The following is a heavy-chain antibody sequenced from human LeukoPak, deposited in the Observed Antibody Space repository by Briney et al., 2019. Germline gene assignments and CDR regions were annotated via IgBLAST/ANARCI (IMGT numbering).Heavy chain of an antibody. Sequence: GGSLRLSCAASGFTFSSYSMNWVRQAPGKGLEWVSYISSSSSTIYYADSVKGRFTISRDNSKNTLYLQMDSLRAEDTAVYYCARDYDFWSGYYSPTRGYFGYWGQGTLVTVSS. CDR2: ISSSSSTI. J-gene: IGHJ4*02. V-gene: IGHV3-48*01. CDR1: GFTFSSYS. D-gene: IGHD3-3*01. CDR3: ARDYDFWSGYYSPTRGYFGY.